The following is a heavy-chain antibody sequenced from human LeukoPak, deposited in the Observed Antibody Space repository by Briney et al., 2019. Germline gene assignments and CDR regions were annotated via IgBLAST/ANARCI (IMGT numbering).Heavy chain of an antibody. D-gene: IGHD3-10*01. V-gene: IGHV3-33*01. CDR1: GFTFSSYG. CDR2: IWYDGSNK. CDR3: ARDQYYYGSGSPQNWFDP. J-gene: IGHJ5*02. Sequence: GGSLRLSCAASGFTFSSYGMHWVRQAPGKGLEWVAVIWYDGSNKYYAYSVKGRFTISRDNSKNTLYLQMNSLRAEDTAVYYCARDQYYYGSGSPQNWFDPWGQGTLVTVSS.